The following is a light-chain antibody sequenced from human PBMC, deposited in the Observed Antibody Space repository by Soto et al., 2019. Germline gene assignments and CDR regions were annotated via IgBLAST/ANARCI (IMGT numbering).Light chain of an antibody. CDR2: ATS. J-gene: IGKJ1*01. CDR1: QSISTN. CDR3: HQSYITPRT. V-gene: IGKV1-39*01. Sequence: DIQRTQPPSSLSASVGDRITITCRASQSISTNLNWYQQKPGEAPTLLVYATSSLQSVVPSRFSGSGSGTDFTLTISRLQPEDFATYYCHQSYITPRTFGQVTKV.